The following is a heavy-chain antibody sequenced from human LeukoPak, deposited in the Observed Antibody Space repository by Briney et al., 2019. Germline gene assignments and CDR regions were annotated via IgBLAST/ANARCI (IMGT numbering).Heavy chain of an antibody. Sequence: ASVKVSCKASGYTFTGYYMHWVRQAPGQGLEWMGRINPNSGGTNYAQKFQGRVTMTRDTSISTAYMELSRLRSDDTAVYYRARVWFGELLYDYWGQGTLVTVSS. V-gene: IGHV1-2*06. CDR3: ARVWFGELLYDY. J-gene: IGHJ4*02. D-gene: IGHD3-10*01. CDR1: GYTFTGYY. CDR2: INPNSGGT.